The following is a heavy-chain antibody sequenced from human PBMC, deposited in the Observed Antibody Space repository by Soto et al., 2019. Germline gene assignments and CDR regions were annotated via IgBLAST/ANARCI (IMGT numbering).Heavy chain of an antibody. J-gene: IGHJ4*02. Sequence: GGSLRLSCAASGFTFSSYAMSWVRQAPGKGLEWVSAISGSGGSTYYAYSVKGRFTISRDNSKNTLYLQMNSLRAEDTAVYYCAKDASGYSSGWSDGAPLDYWGQGTLVTVSS. CDR2: ISGSGGST. D-gene: IGHD6-19*01. CDR3: AKDASGYSSGWSDGAPLDY. CDR1: GFTFSSYA. V-gene: IGHV3-23*01.